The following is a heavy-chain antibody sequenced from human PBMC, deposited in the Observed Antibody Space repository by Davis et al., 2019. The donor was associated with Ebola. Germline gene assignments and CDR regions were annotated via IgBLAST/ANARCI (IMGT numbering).Heavy chain of an antibody. J-gene: IGHJ3*01. CDR3: ARGPYSSYGSAFDV. Sequence: MPSETLSLTCSVSGGSIYSAVYYWSWIRQHPGKGLEWIGYIYYSGSTYYNPSLKSRLSISADTSKNQFSLQLSSVTAADTAVYYCARGPYSSYGSAFDVWGQGTVVTVSS. CDR2: IYYSGST. D-gene: IGHD1-26*01. CDR1: GGSIYSAVYY. V-gene: IGHV4-31*03.